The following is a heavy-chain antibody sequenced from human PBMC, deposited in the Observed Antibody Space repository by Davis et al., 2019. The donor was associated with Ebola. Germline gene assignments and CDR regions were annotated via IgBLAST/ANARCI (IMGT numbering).Heavy chain of an antibody. D-gene: IGHD3-9*01. V-gene: IGHV3-53*01. CDR1: ELIVSDNY. J-gene: IGHJ4*02. CDR3: AKDPGRYFDWPRGDPYYFDY. CDR2: IYRDGRT. Sequence: PGGSLRLSCAASELIVSDNYMSWVRQAPGKRPEWVSVIYRDGRTYYADSVKVRFAISRVNSKNTVYLQMNNLRSEDTALYYCAKDPGRYFDWPRGDPYYFDYWGQGTLVTVSS.